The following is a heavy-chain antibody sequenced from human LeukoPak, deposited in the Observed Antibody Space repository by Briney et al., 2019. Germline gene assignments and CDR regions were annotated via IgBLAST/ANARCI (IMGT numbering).Heavy chain of an antibody. D-gene: IGHD3-10*01. J-gene: IGHJ6*03. CDR1: GGSISSGGYY. CDR3: ARLGRFGALLPYYYYMDV. Sequence: PSQTLSLTCTVSGGSISSGGYYWRWIRRPAGKGLEYIGRVYSSGSTDSNPSLRSRLTMSVDTSKNQLSLKLTSVTAADTAVYYCARLGRFGALLPYYYYMDVWGKGTTVTVSS. CDR2: VYSSGST. V-gene: IGHV4-61*02.